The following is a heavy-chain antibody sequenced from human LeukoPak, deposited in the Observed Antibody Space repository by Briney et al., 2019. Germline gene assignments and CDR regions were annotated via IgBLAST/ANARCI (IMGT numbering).Heavy chain of an antibody. V-gene: IGHV1-46*01. CDR1: GYTFTSNY. CDR2: IYPRNGST. Sequence: PGASVKVSCKASGYTFTSNYIHWVRQAPGQGLEWMGMIYPRNGSTSYAQKFQGRVTVTRDTSTSTVHMELSGLRSEDTAVYYCARDQEGFDYWGQGTLVTVSS. J-gene: IGHJ4*02. CDR3: ARDQEGFDY.